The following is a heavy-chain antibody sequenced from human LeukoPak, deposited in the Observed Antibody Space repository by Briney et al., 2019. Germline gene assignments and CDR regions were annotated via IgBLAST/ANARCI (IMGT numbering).Heavy chain of an antibody. CDR3: AKGLTAFDY. D-gene: IGHD1-14*01. CDR1: GFRFNTYW. J-gene: IGHJ4*02. V-gene: IGHV3-7*03. CDR2: IKQDGNEK. Sequence: GGSLRLSCAASGFRFNTYWMSWVRQAPGKGLEWVANIKQDGNEKYYADSVKGRFTISRDNSKNTLYLQMNSLRAEDTAVYYCAKGLTAFDYWGQGTLVTVSS.